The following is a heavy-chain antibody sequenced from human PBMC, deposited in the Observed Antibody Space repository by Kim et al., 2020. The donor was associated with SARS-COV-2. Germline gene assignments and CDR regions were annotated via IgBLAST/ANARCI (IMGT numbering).Heavy chain of an antibody. CDR3: ARDPSRDKVLRYFDWYKRPRYYFDY. D-gene: IGHD3-9*01. CDR2: INAGNGNT. Sequence: ASVKVSCKASGYTFTSYAMHWVRQAPGQRLEWMGWINAGNGNTKYSQKFQGRVTITRDTSASTAYMELSSLRSEDTAVYYCARDPSRDKVLRYFDWYKRPRYYFDYWGQGTLVTVSS. CDR1: GYTFTSYA. J-gene: IGHJ4*02. V-gene: IGHV1-3*01.